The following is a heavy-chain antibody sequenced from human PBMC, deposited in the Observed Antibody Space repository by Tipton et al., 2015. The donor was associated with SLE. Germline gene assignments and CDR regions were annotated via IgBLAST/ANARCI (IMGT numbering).Heavy chain of an antibody. D-gene: IGHD4-17*01. CDR3: ARGRGYGDPEYFQH. CDR2: INHSGST. CDR1: GGSFSGYY. V-gene: IGHV4-34*01. Sequence: TLSLTCAVYGGSFSGYYWSWIRQPPGKGLEWIGEINHSGSTNYNPSLKSRVTMSVDTSKNQFSLKLSSVTAADTAVYYCARGRGYGDPEYFQHWGQGTLVTVSS. J-gene: IGHJ1*01.